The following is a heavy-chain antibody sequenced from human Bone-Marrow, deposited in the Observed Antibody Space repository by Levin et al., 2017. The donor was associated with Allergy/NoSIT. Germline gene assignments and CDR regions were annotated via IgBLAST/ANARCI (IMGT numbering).Heavy chain of an antibody. J-gene: IGHJ4*02. CDR2: ISGSDGTA. D-gene: IGHD3-9*01. CDR1: GFIFNKNA. V-gene: IGHV3-23*01. CDR3: AKDPGEQDGGQYLDWLSHFDN. Sequence: PGGSLRLSCAASGFIFNKNAMSWVRQAPGKGLEWVSGISGSDGTAYYADSVKGRFTISRDESKNILYLQMHSLRADDTAVYYCAKDPGEQDGGQYLDWLSHFDNWGQGTLVTVSS.